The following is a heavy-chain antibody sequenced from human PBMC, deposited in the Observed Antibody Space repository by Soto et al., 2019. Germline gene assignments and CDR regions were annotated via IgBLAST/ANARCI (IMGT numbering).Heavy chain of an antibody. Sequence: QVQLVESGGGVVQPGRSLRLSCAASGFTFSSYGMHWVRQAPGKGLEWVAVISYDGSNKYYADSVKGRFTISRDNSKNTLYLQMNSLRAEDTAVYYCAKDQESGYGSGSYYHYYYGMDVWGQGTTVTVSS. CDR1: GFTFSSYG. CDR2: ISYDGSNK. D-gene: IGHD3-10*01. V-gene: IGHV3-30*18. J-gene: IGHJ6*02. CDR3: AKDQESGYGSGSYYHYYYGMDV.